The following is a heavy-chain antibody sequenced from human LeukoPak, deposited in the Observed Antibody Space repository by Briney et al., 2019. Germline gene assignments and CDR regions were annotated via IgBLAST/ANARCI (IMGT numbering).Heavy chain of an antibody. V-gene: IGHV4-38-2*02. Sequence: SETLSLTCTVSGGSISSYYWGWIRQPPGKGLEWIGNVYHSGSTYYNASLKSRVTISVDTSKNQFSLKLTSVTAADTAVYYCARDFWSGYPGGYWGQGTLVTVSS. J-gene: IGHJ4*02. CDR1: GGSISSYY. D-gene: IGHD3-3*01. CDR2: VYHSGST. CDR3: ARDFWSGYPGGY.